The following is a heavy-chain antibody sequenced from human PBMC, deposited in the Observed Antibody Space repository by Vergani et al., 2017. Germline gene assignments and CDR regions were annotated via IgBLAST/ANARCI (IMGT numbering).Heavy chain of an antibody. CDR2: IISSSSYI. J-gene: IGHJ6*02. Sequence: EVQLVESGGGLVKPGGSLRLSCAASGFTFSSYSMNWVRQAPGKGLEWVSSIISSSSYIYYADSVKGRFTISRDNAKNTLYLQMNSLRAEDTAVYYCAKDRREYYYYYYGMYVWGQGTTVTVSS. CDR1: GFTFSSYS. V-gene: IGHV3-21*01. CDR3: AKDRREYYYYYYGMYV.